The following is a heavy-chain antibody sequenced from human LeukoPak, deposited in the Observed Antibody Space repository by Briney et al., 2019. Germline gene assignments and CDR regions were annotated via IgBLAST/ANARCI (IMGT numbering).Heavy chain of an antibody. CDR1: GFTFSSYA. D-gene: IGHD2-15*01. CDR2: ISYDGSNK. V-gene: IGHV3-30*04. J-gene: IGHJ5*02. CDR3: ARDPLKLGHCSGGSCYGWFDP. Sequence: GGSLRLSCAASGFTFSSYAMHWVRQAPGKGLEWVAVISYDGSNKYYADSVKGRFTISRDNSKNTLYLQMNSLRAEDTAVYYCARDPLKLGHCSGGSCYGWFDPWGQGTLVTVSS.